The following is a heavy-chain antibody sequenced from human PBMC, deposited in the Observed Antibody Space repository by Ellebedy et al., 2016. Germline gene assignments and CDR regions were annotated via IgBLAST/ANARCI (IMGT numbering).Heavy chain of an antibody. Sequence: GGSLRLXXAASGFIFSKYAMNWVRQAPGKGLEWVSYISKSGSTIYYADSVKGRFTISRDNAKNALYLQMNSLRVEDTAVYYCASSLRYGDLNWFDPWGQGTLVTVSS. CDR1: GFIFSKYA. CDR2: ISKSGSTI. J-gene: IGHJ5*02. V-gene: IGHV3-48*04. CDR3: ASSLRYGDLNWFDP. D-gene: IGHD4-17*01.